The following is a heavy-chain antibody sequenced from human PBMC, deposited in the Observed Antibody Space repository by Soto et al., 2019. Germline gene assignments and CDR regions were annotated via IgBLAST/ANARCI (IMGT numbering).Heavy chain of an antibody. CDR1: GGSISSHY. D-gene: IGHD5-12*01. CDR2: VYYSGST. Sequence: SETLSLTCTVSGGSISSHYWSWIRQPPGQGLEWIGYVYYSGSTNYNPSLKSRVTISLDTSKSQFSLRLSSVTAADTAGYFCARLDGYDDYCDYWGQGALVTVSS. V-gene: IGHV4-59*08. CDR3: ARLDGYDDYCDY. J-gene: IGHJ4*02.